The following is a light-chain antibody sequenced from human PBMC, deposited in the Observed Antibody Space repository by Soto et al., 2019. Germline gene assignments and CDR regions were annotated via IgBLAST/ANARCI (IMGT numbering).Light chain of an antibody. J-gene: IGKJ3*01. CDR2: GAS. CDR3: MQRSNWPFT. V-gene: IGKV3D-20*02. CDR1: QSVANNY. Sequence: EIVLTQSPGTLSLSPGERATLSCTASQSVANNYLAWYQQKPGQAPRVLIFGASSRATGIPDRFSGSGSETDFTLTISRLEPEDIAVYYCMQRSNWPFTFGPGTKVDI.